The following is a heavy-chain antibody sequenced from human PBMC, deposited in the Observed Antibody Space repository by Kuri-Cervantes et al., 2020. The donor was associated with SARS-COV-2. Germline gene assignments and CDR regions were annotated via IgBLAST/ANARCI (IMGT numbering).Heavy chain of an antibody. CDR3: AKPATVTTRYWFDP. D-gene: IGHD4-11*01. J-gene: IGHJ5*02. Sequence: LSLSCAASGFTFSDYYMSWIRQAPGKGLEWVSYISSSGSTIYYADSVKGRFTISRDNSKNTLYLQMNSLRAEDTAVYYCAKPATVTTRYWFDPWGQGTLVTVSS. CDR1: GFTFSDYY. CDR2: ISSSGSTI. V-gene: IGHV3-11*01.